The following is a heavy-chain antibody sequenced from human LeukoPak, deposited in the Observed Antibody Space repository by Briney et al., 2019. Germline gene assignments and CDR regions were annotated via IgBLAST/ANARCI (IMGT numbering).Heavy chain of an antibody. D-gene: IGHD2-2*01. CDR1: GGSISSGSSY. V-gene: IGHV4-61*02. Sequence: SETLSLTCTVSGGSISSGSSYWSWIRQPAGKGLEWIGRIYTSGSTNYNPSLKSRVTISVDTSKNRFSLKLRSVTAADTAVYYCARDLSYCSSTSCYHNWFDPWGQGTLVTVSS. CDR3: ARDLSYCSSTSCYHNWFDP. J-gene: IGHJ5*02. CDR2: IYTSGST.